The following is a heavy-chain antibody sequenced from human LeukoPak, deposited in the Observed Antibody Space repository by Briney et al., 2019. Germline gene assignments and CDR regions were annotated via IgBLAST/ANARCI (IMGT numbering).Heavy chain of an antibody. Sequence: GASLRPSCKAALYTVTTYGVTSGARSPRHQRKGRRWIRTYNGKTTYAQKLQGRVTMTTDTSTSTAYMELRSLRSDDTAVYYCARDRFGGWGFTVTTQRFDPWGQGTLVTVSS. J-gene: IGHJ5*02. D-gene: IGHD4-17*01. CDR2: IRTYNGKT. CDR1: LYTVTTYG. CDR3: ARDRFGGWGFTVTTQRFDP. V-gene: IGHV1-18*01.